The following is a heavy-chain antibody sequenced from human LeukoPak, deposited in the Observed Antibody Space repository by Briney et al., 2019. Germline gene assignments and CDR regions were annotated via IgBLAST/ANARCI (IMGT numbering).Heavy chain of an antibody. CDR2: ISSSGSTI. CDR3: VELGITMIGGV. V-gene: IGHV3-48*03. J-gene: IGHJ6*03. D-gene: IGHD3-10*02. CDR1: GFTFSSYE. Sequence: PGGSLRLSCAASGFTFSSYELNWVRQAPGKGREWVSHISSSGSTIYYADSVKGRFTISTDNAKNSLYLQMNSLRAEDTAVYYCVELGITMIGGVWGKGTAVSISS.